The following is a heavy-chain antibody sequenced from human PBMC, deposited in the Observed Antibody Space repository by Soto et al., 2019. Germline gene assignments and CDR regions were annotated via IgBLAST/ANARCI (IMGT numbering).Heavy chain of an antibody. Sequence: GGSLRLSCAASGITFSSHALTWVRPAPGKGLEWVSVISGGGINTLYADSVKGRFTISRDNSKDTLYLQMNSLRADDTAVYYCATVGRANYLDNGGQGALVTTSS. CDR2: ISGGGINT. CDR3: ATVGRANYLDN. CDR1: GITFSSHA. V-gene: IGHV3-23*01. J-gene: IGHJ4*02.